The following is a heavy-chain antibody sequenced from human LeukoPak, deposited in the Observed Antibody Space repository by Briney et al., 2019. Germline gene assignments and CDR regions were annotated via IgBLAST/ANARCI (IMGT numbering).Heavy chain of an antibody. V-gene: IGHV1-69*02. CDR2: IIPILGIA. J-gene: IGHJ4*02. CDR3: ANRRDGYIHFDY. CDR1: GGTFSSYT. Sequence: ASVKVFCKASGGTFSSYTISWVRQAPGQGLEWMGRIIPILGIANYAQKFQGRVTITADKSTSTAYMELSSLRFEDTAVYYCANRRDGYIHFDYWGQGTLVTVSS. D-gene: IGHD5-24*01.